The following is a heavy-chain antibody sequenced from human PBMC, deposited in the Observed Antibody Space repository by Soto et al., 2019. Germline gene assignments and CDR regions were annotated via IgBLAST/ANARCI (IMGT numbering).Heavy chain of an antibody. J-gene: IGHJ4*02. CDR3: ARDLGWRGSYPEFDY. D-gene: IGHD1-26*01. Sequence: ASVKVSCKASGYTFTSYGISWVRQAPGQGLEWMGWISAYNGNTNYAQKLQGRVTMTTDTSTSTAYMELRSLRSDDTAVYYCARDLGWRGSYPEFDYWGQGTLVTVSS. CDR2: ISAYNGNT. CDR1: GYTFTSYG. V-gene: IGHV1-18*01.